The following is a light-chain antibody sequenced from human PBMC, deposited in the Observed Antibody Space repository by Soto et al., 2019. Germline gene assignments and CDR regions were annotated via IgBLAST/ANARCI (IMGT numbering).Light chain of an antibody. CDR3: QRYNIAPRT. CDR2: AAS. Sequence: DIQMTQSPSSLSASVGDRVTITCRASQGISSYLAWYQQKPGKVPEVLIYAASTLQSGVPSRFSGSGSGTDLTLTISSLQPEDVATYYCQRYNIAPRTFGQGTKVEIK. V-gene: IGKV1-27*01. CDR1: QGISSY. J-gene: IGKJ1*01.